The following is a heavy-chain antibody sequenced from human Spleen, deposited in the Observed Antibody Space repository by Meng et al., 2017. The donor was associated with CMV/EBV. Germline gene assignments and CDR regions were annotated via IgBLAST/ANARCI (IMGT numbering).Heavy chain of an antibody. V-gene: IGHV3-30*04. CDR1: GFTFSSYA. CDR3: ARSSRDGYNHPGYFDY. D-gene: IGHD5-24*01. CDR2: ISYDGSNK. J-gene: IGHJ4*02. Sequence: GESLKISCAASGFTFSSYAMHWVRQAPGKGLEWVAVISYDGSNKYYADSVKGRFTISRDNAKNSLYLQMNSLRAEDTAVYYCARSSRDGYNHPGYFDYWGQGTLVTVSS.